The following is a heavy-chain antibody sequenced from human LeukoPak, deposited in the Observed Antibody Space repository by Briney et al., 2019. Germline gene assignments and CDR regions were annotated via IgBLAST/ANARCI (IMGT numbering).Heavy chain of an antibody. CDR1: GFIFSNYA. CDR3: TRDYTMYPG. D-gene: IGHD2-2*01. J-gene: IGHJ4*02. V-gene: IGHV3-48*01. CDR2: ISISGTTT. Sequence: PGGSLRLSCAASGFIFSNYAMNWVRQAPGKGLEWVAFISISGTTTHYGDSVKGRFIISRDNARNSLYLQMNSLRGEDAAVYYCTRDYTMYPGWGQGTLVTVSS.